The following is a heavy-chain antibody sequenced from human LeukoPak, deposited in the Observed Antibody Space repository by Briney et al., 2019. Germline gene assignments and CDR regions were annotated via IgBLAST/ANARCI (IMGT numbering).Heavy chain of an antibody. CDR2: INHSGST. J-gene: IGHJ3*02. CDR1: GGSFSGYY. Sequence: SETLSLTCAVYGGSFSGYYWCWIRQPPGKGLEWIGEINHSGSTNYNPSLKSRVTISVDTSKNQFSLKLSSVTAADTAVYYCARVPLNYDILTGYYHDAFDIWGQGTMVTVSS. V-gene: IGHV4-34*01. CDR3: ARVPLNYDILTGYYHDAFDI. D-gene: IGHD3-9*01.